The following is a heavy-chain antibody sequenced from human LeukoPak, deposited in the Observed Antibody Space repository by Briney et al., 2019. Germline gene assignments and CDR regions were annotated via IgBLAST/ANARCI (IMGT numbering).Heavy chain of an antibody. CDR2: IHYSGST. CDR3: ASASGTGAFDI. D-gene: IGHD1-1*01. J-gene: IGHJ3*02. CDR1: GGSISSYY. Sequence: PSETLSLTCTVSGGSISSYYWNWIRQPPGKGLEWIAYIHYSGSTNYNPSLKSRVTISVDTSKNQFSLKLGSVTAADTAVYYCASASGTGAFDIWGQGTMVTVSS. V-gene: IGHV4-59*01.